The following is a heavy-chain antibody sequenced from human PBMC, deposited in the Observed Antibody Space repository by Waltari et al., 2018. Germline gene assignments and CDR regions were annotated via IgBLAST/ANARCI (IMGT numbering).Heavy chain of an antibody. V-gene: IGHV4-31*01. CDR3: ARARTTVVTADAFDI. D-gene: IGHD4-17*01. CDR1: GGSISSGGYY. Sequence: QVQLQESGPGLVKPSQTLSLTCTVSGGSISSGGYYWSWIRQHPGKGLEWIGYIYYSGSTYYNPSLKSLVTISVDTSKNQFPLKLSSVTAADTAVYYCARARTTVVTADAFDIWGQGTMVTVSS. J-gene: IGHJ3*02. CDR2: IYYSGST.